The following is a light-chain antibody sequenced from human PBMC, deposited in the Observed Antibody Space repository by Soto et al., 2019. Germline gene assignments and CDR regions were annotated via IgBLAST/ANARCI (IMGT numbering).Light chain of an antibody. CDR2: GAS. V-gene: IGKV3-20*01. Sequence: EIVLTQSPGTLSLSPGEIATLSFSASQSVSSRLAWYQQKPGQAPRLLISGASSRATGIPDRFSGSGSATDFTLTISRLEPEDFALYYCQQYGSSPITFGQGTRLEI. CDR3: QQYGSSPIT. J-gene: IGKJ5*01. CDR1: QSVSSR.